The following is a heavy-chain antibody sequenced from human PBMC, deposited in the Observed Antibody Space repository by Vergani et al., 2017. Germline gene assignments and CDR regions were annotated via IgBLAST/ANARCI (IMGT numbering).Heavy chain of an antibody. CDR3: AKKGSYGDYAED. Sequence: QVQLVESGGGVVQPGGSLRLSCATSGITFRNCDMHWVRQAPGKGLECVAYLRHDGNKYYRDSVEGRFTISRDNSKNTLYLQMNSLRVEDTAIYYCAKKGSYGDYAEDWGQGTLVTVSS. J-gene: IGHJ4*02. CDR2: LRHDGNK. CDR1: GITFRNCD. D-gene: IGHD4-17*01. V-gene: IGHV3-30*02.